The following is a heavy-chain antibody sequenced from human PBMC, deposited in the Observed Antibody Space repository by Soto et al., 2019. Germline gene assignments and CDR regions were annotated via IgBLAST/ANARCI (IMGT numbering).Heavy chain of an antibody. J-gene: IGHJ4*02. CDR3: ASDHYCYGSGSRNLDY. D-gene: IGHD3-10*01. CDR2: IYYSGTK. CDR1: DGSRSSYD. Sequence: SQTLPLTGTVSDGSRSSYDWRWLLLPPGKGLECIGYIYYSGTKTYNPSLKSRVSISVDASKNQFSLKLSSVTAADTAVYYCASDHYCYGSGSRNLDYGGRGTVVTVSA. V-gene: IGHV4-59*01.